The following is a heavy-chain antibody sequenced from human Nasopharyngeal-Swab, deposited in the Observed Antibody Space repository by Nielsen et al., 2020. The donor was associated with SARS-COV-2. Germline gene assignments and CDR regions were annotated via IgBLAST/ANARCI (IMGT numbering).Heavy chain of an antibody. V-gene: IGHV3-21*01. J-gene: IGHJ6*03. CDR2: ISPISGYI. D-gene: IGHD3-3*01. Sequence: RGSLRLSCAGSGFTFGSFGMTWVRQAPGKGLEWVSYISPISGYIYYAESLKGRITISRDNGKNSVYLLMNSLRADDTAVYFCARQDRFYYYLDVWGKGTTVTVSS. CDR1: GFTFGSFG. CDR3: ARQDRFYYYLDV.